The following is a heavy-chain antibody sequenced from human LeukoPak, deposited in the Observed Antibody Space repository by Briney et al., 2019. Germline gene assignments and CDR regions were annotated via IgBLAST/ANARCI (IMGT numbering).Heavy chain of an antibody. CDR3: ASLTLPAAISPWFDP. CDR1: GGSFSGYY. Sequence: PSETLSLTCAVYGGSFSGYYWSWIRQPPGKGLEWIGEINHSGSTNYNPSLKSRVTISVDTSKNQFSLKLSSMTAADTAVYYCASLTLPAAISPWFDPWGQGTLVTVSS. V-gene: IGHV4-34*01. J-gene: IGHJ5*02. D-gene: IGHD2-2*02. CDR2: INHSGST.